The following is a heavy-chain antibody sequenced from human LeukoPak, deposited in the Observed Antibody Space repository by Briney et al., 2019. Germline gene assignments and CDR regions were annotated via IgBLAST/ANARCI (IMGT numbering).Heavy chain of an antibody. CDR3: ARDQFPIFYSTTYYGMDV. CDR2: INSDGSST. CDR1: GFTFSIYA. Sequence: GGSLRLSCAGSGFTFSIYAMSWVRQAPGKGLVWVSRINSDGSSTSYADSVKGRFTISRDNAKNTLYLQMNSLRAENTAVYYCARDQFPIFYSTTYYGMDVWGQGTTVTVSS. D-gene: IGHD2-2*01. V-gene: IGHV3-74*01. J-gene: IGHJ6*02.